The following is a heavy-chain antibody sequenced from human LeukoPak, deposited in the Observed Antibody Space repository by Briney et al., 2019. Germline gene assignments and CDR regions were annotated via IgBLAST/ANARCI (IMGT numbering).Heavy chain of an antibody. CDR3: ARGGGYDKDDY. V-gene: IGHV4-30-4*01. CDR1: GCSISSGDYY. J-gene: IGHJ4*02. D-gene: IGHD5-12*01. Sequence: PLSLTCTVSGCSISSGDYYWSWIRQRPGKGLEWIGYIYYSGSTYYNPSLKSRVTISVDTSKNQFSLKLSCVTGAKTAVYYCARGGGYDKDDYWGQGTLVTVSS. CDR2: IYYSGST.